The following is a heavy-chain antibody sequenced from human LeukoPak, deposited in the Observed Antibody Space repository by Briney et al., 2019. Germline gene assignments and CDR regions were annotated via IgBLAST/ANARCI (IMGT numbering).Heavy chain of an antibody. Sequence: PSETLSLTCTVSGGSISSYYWSWIRQPPGKGLEWIGYIYYSGSTNYNPSLKSRVTISVDTSKNQFSLKLSSVTAADTAVYYCARARYDIYGMDVWGQGTTVTVSS. V-gene: IGHV4-59*01. J-gene: IGHJ6*02. D-gene: IGHD3-9*01. CDR2: IYYSGST. CDR1: GGSISSYY. CDR3: ARARYDIYGMDV.